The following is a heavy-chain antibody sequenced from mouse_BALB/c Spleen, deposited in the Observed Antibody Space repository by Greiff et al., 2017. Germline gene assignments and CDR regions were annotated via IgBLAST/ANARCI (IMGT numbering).Heavy chain of an antibody. J-gene: IGHJ2*01. CDR2: ISDGGSYT. V-gene: IGHV5-4*02. CDR1: GFTFSDYY. Sequence: EVMLVESGGGLVKPGGSLKLSCAASGFTFSDYYMYWVRQTPEKRLEWVATISDGGSYTYYPDSVKGRFTISRDNAKNNLYLQMSSLKSEDTAMYYCARDYYGSSYIFDYWGQGTTLTVSS. D-gene: IGHD1-1*01. CDR3: ARDYYGSSYIFDY.